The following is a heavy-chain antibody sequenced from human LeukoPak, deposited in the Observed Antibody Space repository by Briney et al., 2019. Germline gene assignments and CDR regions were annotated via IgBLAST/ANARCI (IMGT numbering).Heavy chain of an antibody. CDR1: GYTFTSYD. J-gene: IGHJ5*02. CDR3: ARESSLGYCSGGSCYSEGMLDP. Sequence: ASVTVSCKASGYTFTSYDINWVRQATGQGLEWMGWMNPNSGNTGYAQKFQGRVTMTRNTSISTAYMELSSLRSEDTAVYYCARESSLGYCSGGSCYSEGMLDPWGQGTLVTVSS. CDR2: MNPNSGNT. V-gene: IGHV1-8*01. D-gene: IGHD2-15*01.